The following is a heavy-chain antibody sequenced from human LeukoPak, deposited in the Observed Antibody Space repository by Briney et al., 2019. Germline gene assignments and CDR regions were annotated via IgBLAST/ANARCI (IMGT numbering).Heavy chain of an antibody. V-gene: IGHV4-34*01. J-gene: IGHJ4*02. CDR1: GGSISSYY. D-gene: IGHD3-3*02. Sequence: SETLSLTCTVSGGSISSYYWSWIRQPPGKGLEWIGEINNSGSTNYNPSLKSRVTISRDTSKNQFSLKLSSVTAADTAVYYCARGRAFFDWGQGTLVTVSS. CDR2: INNSGST. CDR3: ARGRAFFD.